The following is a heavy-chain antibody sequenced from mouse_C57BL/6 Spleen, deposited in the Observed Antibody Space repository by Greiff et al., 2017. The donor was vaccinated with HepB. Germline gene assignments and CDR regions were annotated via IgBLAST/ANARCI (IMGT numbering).Heavy chain of an antibody. J-gene: IGHJ3*01. Sequence: QVQLKQPGAELVKPGASVKLSCKASGYTFTSYWMQWVKQRPGQGLEWIGEIDPSDSYNNYNQKFKGKATLTVDTSSSTAYMQLSSLTSEDSAVYYCAKRGPFAYWGQGTLVTVSA. CDR2: IDPSDSYN. V-gene: IGHV1-50*01. CDR3: AKRGPFAY. CDR1: GYTFTSYW.